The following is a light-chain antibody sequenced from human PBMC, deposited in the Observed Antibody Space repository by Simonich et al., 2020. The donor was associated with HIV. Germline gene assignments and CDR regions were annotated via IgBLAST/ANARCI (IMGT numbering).Light chain of an antibody. Sequence: QSALTQPASVSGSPGQSLTISCTGTSSDVGGYHYVSWYQQHPGKAPKLIIYDVTTRPAGVPDRFPGSKYGNTASLTISGLQAEEESDYYCCSYAGAYTVIFGGGTKVTVL. J-gene: IGLJ2*01. CDR1: SSDVGGYHY. CDR2: DVT. CDR3: CSYAGAYTVI. V-gene: IGLV2-11*01.